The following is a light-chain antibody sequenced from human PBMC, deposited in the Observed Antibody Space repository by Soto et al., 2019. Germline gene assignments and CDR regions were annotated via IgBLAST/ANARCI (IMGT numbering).Light chain of an antibody. J-gene: IGKJ1*01. V-gene: IGKV3-15*01. CDR2: GAS. CDR1: QSFSSSY. CDR3: QQYNKWPLT. Sequence: EIVLTQSPGTLSLSPGERATLSCRASQSFSSSYLAWYQQTPGQAPRLLIYGASTRATGIPVRFSGSASGTEFTLTISSLQSEDFTVYYCQQYNKWPLTFGQGTKVDIK.